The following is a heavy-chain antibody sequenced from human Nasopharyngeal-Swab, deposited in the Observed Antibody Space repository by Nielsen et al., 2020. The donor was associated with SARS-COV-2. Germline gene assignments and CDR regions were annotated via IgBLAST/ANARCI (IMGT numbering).Heavy chain of an antibody. CDR1: GFTLSSNS. V-gene: IGHV3-21*01. CDR3: ARGRGGGYDPWGYYYYDMDV. CDR2: ISTSSSYL. Sequence: GESLKISCAASGFTLSSNSMNWVRQAPGKGLEWVSSISTSSSYLYYADSVKGRFTISRDNPKNSLYLQMNSLRAEDTAVYYCARGRGGGYDPWGYYYYDMDVWCHGTTVTVSS. J-gene: IGHJ6*02. D-gene: IGHD5-12*01.